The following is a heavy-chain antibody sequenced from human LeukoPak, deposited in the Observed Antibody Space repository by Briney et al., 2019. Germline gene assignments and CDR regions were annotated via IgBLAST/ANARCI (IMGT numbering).Heavy chain of an antibody. CDR3: ARVAPSSGYLIY. V-gene: IGHV3-72*01. CDR1: GFTFSDHY. D-gene: IGHD3-22*01. J-gene: IGHJ4*02. Sequence: GGSLRLSCEASGFTFSDHYMDWVRQAPGKGLEWVGRTRNKANSYTTEYAASVKGRFTISRDDSKNSLYLQMNSLRTEDTAVYYCARVAPSSGYLIYWGQGTLVTVSS. CDR2: TRNKANSYTT.